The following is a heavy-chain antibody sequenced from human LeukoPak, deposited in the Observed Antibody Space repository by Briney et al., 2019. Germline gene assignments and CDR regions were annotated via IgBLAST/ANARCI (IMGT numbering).Heavy chain of an antibody. CDR1: GFTFTSYA. V-gene: IGHV3-23*01. CDR3: ARALGGGSNWVDS. D-gene: IGHD3-16*01. Sequence: GGSLRLSCAASGFTFTSYAMSWVRQAPGKGLEWVSTITGTGDNTFYADSVKGRFTISRDNAKSSLCLQMNSLRAEDTAVYYCARALGGGSNWVDSWGQGTLVTVSS. J-gene: IGHJ5*01. CDR2: ITGTGDNT.